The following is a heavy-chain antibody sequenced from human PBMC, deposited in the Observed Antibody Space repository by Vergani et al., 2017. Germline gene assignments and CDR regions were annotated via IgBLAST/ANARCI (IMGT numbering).Heavy chain of an antibody. CDR1: GFTFSNYG. Sequence: QVRLVESGGGVVQPGGSLRLSCAASGFTFSNYGMHWVRQAPGKGLEWVTFIRYDGVKIYADSVKGRFTISRDNSKITLYLQMSSLRDEDTGVYYCARDCPGGGGDCSAGWYFDLWGRGTLVTVSS. CDR3: ARDCPGGGGDCSAGWYFDL. V-gene: IGHV3-30*02. J-gene: IGHJ2*01. D-gene: IGHD2-21*02. CDR2: IRYDGVKI.